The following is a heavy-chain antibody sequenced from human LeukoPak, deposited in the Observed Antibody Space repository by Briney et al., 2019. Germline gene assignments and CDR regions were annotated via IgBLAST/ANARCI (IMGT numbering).Heavy chain of an antibody. J-gene: IGHJ4*02. CDR1: GGSISSSSYY. CDR3: ARLITMVRGVIEDY. V-gene: IGHV4-39*07. Sequence: SETLSLTCTVSGGSISSSSYYWGWIRQPPGKGLEWIGSIYYSGSTYYNPSLKSRVTISVDTSKNQFSLKLSSVTAADTAVYYRARLITMVRGVIEDYWGQGTLVTVSS. D-gene: IGHD3-10*01. CDR2: IYYSGST.